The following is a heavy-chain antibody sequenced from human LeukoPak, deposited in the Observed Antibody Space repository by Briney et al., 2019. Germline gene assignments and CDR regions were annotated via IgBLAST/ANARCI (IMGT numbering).Heavy chain of an antibody. CDR1: GYTFTGYY. V-gene: IGHV1-2*02. CDR3: ARDPPYTWNSLPYYMDV. J-gene: IGHJ6*03. Sequence: ASVKVSCKASGYTFTGYYMHWVRQAPGQGLEWMGWINPNSGGTNYAQKFQGRVTMTTDTYISPAYMELSRLRSDDTAVYYCARDPPYTWNSLPYYMDVWGNGTTVTVSS. CDR2: INPNSGGT. D-gene: IGHD1-7*01.